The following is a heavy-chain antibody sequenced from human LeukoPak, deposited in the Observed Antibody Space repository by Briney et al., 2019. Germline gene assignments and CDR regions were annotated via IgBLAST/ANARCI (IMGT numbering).Heavy chain of an antibody. CDR2: ISSSSSYI. CDR3: ARGSPSWFDP. J-gene: IGHJ5*02. Sequence: GGSLRLSCAASGFTFSNYAIHWVRQAPGKGLEWVSSISSSSSYIYYADSVKGRFTISRDNAKNSLYLQMNSLRAEDTAVYYCARGSPSWFDPWGQGTLVTVSS. CDR1: GFTFSNYA. V-gene: IGHV3-21*01.